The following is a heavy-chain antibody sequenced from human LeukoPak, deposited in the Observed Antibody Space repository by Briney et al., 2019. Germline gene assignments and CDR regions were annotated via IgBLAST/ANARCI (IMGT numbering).Heavy chain of an antibody. J-gene: IGHJ5*02. D-gene: IGHD3-3*01. CDR2: IIPIFGTA. CDR3: ARSREDYDFWSGYHFPQEIDP. V-gene: IGHV1-69*13. Sequence: SVKVSCKASGYTFTSYDINWVRQAPGQGLEWMGGIIPIFGTANYAQKFQGRVTITADESTSTAYMELSSLRSEDTAVYYCARSREDYDFWSGYHFPQEIDPWGQGTLVTVSS. CDR1: GYTFTSYD.